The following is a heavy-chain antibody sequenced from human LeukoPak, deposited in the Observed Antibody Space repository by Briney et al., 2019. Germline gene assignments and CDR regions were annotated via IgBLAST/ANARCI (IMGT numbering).Heavy chain of an antibody. Sequence: ASVKVSCKASGGTFSSCAISWVRQAPGQGLEWMGGIIPIFGTANYGQKFQGRVTITTDESTSTAYLELSSLRSEDTAVYYCARGRSNYGGGGFDYWGQGTLVTVSS. J-gene: IGHJ4*02. D-gene: IGHD4-11*01. V-gene: IGHV1-69*05. CDR2: IIPIFGTA. CDR1: GGTFSSCA. CDR3: ARGRSNYGGGGFDY.